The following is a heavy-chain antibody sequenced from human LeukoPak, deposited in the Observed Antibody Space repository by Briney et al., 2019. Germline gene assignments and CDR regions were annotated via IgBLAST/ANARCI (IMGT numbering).Heavy chain of an antibody. V-gene: IGHV4-59*01. J-gene: IGHJ4*02. CDR1: GGSISSYY. D-gene: IGHD3-3*01. Sequence: PSETLSLTCTVSGGSISSYYWSWIRQPPGKGLEWIGYIYYSGSTNYNPSLQSRVTISVDTSKNQFSLKLSSVTAADTAVYYCARGSYYDFWSGYYTSYYFDYWGQGTLVTVSS. CDR2: IYYSGST. CDR3: ARGSYYDFWSGYYTSYYFDY.